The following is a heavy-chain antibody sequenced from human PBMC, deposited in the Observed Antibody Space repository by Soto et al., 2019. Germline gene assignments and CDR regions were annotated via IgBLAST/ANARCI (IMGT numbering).Heavy chain of an antibody. V-gene: IGHV4-39*01. CDR3: ARHRQWLLLPDF. CDR2: IYYSGNT. J-gene: IGHJ4*02. Sequence: SETLSLTCTVSGFSISGSDYNWGWIRQPPGKGLEWIGSIYYSGNTYYNPSLKSRVTISVDTSKNQFSLKLSSVTAADTAVYYCARHRQWLLLPDFWGQGTLVT. D-gene: IGHD6-19*01. CDR1: GFSISGSDYN.